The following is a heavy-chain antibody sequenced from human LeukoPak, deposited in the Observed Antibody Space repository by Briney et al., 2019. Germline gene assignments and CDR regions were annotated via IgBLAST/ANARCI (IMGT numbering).Heavy chain of an antibody. CDR3: ARPGSSGWYYFDH. Sequence: ASVKVSCTASGYTFTSYAMHWVRQAPGQRLEWMGWINAGNGNTKYSQKFQGRVTITRDTSASTAYMELSSLRSEDTAVYYCARPGSSGWYYFDHWGQGTLVTVSS. CDR1: GYTFTSYA. V-gene: IGHV1-3*01. CDR2: INAGNGNT. D-gene: IGHD6-19*01. J-gene: IGHJ4*02.